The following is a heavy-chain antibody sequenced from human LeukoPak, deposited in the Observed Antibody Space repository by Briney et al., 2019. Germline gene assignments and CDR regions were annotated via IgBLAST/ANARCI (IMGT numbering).Heavy chain of an antibody. CDR3: AKSIAAAGTGWFDP. D-gene: IGHD6-13*01. CDR2: ISGSGGST. CDR1: GFTFSSYA. J-gene: IGHJ5*02. V-gene: IGHV3-23*01. Sequence: GGSLRLSCAASGFTFSSYAMSWVRQAPGKGLEWVTAISGSGGSTYYADSVKGRFTISRDNSKNTLYLQMNSLRAEDTAVYYCAKSIAAAGTGWFDPWGQGTLVTVSS.